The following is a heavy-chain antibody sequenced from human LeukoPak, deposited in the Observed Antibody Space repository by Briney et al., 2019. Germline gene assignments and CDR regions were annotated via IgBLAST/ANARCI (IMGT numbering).Heavy chain of an antibody. D-gene: IGHD3-10*01. CDR3: ARGYGAGNYRRPFYGMDV. J-gene: IGHJ6*02. CDR1: GFTFNDYG. Sequence: GGSLRLSCAASGFTFNDYGMTWVRQAPGKGLEWVSGLNWNGDITRYADSVKGRFTISRDNAKNSVYLQMDSLSAEDAAFYYCARGYGAGNYRRPFYGMDVWGQGTTVTVSS. V-gene: IGHV3-20*04. CDR2: LNWNGDIT.